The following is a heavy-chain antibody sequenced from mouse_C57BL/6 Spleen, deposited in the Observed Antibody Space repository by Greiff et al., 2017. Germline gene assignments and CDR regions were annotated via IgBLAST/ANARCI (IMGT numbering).Heavy chain of an antibody. V-gene: IGHV1-54*01. CDR3: ARAIYYYGSPFAY. Sequence: VKLMESGAELVRPGTSVKVSCKASGYAFTNYLIEWVKQRPGQGLEWIGVINPGSGGTNYNEKFKGKATLTADKSSSTAYMQLSSLTSEDSAVYFCARAIYYYGSPFAYWGQGTLVTVSA. D-gene: IGHD1-1*01. CDR2: INPGSGGT. CDR1: GYAFTNYL. J-gene: IGHJ3*01.